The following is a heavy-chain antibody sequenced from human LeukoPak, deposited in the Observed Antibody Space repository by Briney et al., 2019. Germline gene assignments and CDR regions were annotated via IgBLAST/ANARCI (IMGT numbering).Heavy chain of an antibody. CDR2: IKQDGSEK. CDR3: AKDMGGGNYYYYMDV. J-gene: IGHJ6*03. V-gene: IGHV3-7*03. Sequence: GGSLRLSCAASGFTFSSYWMSWVRQAPGKGLEWVANIKQDGSEKYYVDSVKGRFTISRDNAKNSLYLQMNSLRAEDTALYYCAKDMGGGNYYYYMDVWGKGTTVTVSS. CDR1: GFTFSSYW. D-gene: IGHD3-16*01.